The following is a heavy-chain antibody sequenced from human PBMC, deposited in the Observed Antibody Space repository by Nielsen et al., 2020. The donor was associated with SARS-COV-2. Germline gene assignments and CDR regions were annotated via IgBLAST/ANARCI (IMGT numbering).Heavy chain of an antibody. CDR3: AHRAGEQWLVPGFDY. D-gene: IGHD6-19*01. J-gene: IGHJ4*02. Sequence: SGPTLVKPTQTLTLACTFSGFSLSTSAVGVGWIRQPPGKALEWLALIYWDDDKRYSPSLKSRLTITKDTSKNQVVLTMTNMDPVDTATYYCAHRAGEQWLVPGFDYWGQGTLVTVSS. CDR1: GFSLSTSAVG. CDR2: IYWDDDK. V-gene: IGHV2-5*02.